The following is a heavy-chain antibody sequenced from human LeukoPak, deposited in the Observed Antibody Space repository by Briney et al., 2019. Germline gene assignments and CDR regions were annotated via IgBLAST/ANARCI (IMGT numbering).Heavy chain of an antibody. Sequence: SETLSLTCTVSGGSISSYYWSWVRQPPGKGLEWIGCIYYSGSTNYNPSLKSRVTISVDTSKNQFSLKLSSVTAADTAVYYCARVTGDSSGYYYWFDPWGQGTLVTVSS. J-gene: IGHJ5*02. V-gene: IGHV4-59*01. D-gene: IGHD3-22*01. CDR3: ARVTGDSSGYYYWFDP. CDR2: IYYSGST. CDR1: GGSISSYY.